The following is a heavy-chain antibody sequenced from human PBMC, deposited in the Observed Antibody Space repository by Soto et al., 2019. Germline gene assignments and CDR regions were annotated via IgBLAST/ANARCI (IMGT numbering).Heavy chain of an antibody. Sequence: ASVQVCCKASGYTFTSYCISWVRQAPGQGLEGMGWISAYNGNTNYAQKLQGRVTMTTDTSTSTAYMELRSLRSDDTAVYYCARENSGYDNWFDPWGQGTLVTVA. CDR1: GYTFTSYC. J-gene: IGHJ5*02. CDR2: ISAYNGNT. V-gene: IGHV1-18*01. D-gene: IGHD5-12*01. CDR3: ARENSGYDNWFDP.